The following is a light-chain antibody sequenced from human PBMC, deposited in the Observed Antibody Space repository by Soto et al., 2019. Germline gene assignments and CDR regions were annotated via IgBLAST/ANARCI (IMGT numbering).Light chain of an antibody. CDR1: TGHSNYL. CDR2: INSDGSH. CDR3: QTWVSGIRV. Sequence: QSVLTQSPSASASLGASVKLTCTLTTGHSNYLIAWHQQQPEKGPRYLMKINSDGSHIKGDGIPDRFSGSSSGAERYLTISSLQSEDEADYYCQTWVSGIRVFGGGTKLTVL. J-gene: IGLJ3*02. V-gene: IGLV4-69*01.